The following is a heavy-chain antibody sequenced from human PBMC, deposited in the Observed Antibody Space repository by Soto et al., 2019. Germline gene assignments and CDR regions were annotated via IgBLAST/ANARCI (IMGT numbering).Heavy chain of an antibody. CDR1: GFTFSIYG. CDR2: LCYDGSNK. D-gene: IGHD4-17*01. J-gene: IGHJ4*02. V-gene: IGHV3-33*01. CDR3: ARARDDYDDHYFDN. Sequence: GGSLRLSCAASGFTFSIYGMHWVRQAPGKGLEWVEVLCYDGSNKYYATCVQGRLTNSRETSKKTMYLHMNSLRAEPTPAYYCARARDDYDDHYFDNRGKGSMVT.